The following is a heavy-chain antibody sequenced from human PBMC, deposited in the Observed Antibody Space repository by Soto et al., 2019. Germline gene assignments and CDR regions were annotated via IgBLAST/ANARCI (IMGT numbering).Heavy chain of an antibody. D-gene: IGHD2-15*01. J-gene: IGHJ4*02. CDR2: IYYSGSS. CDR3: GRGGARWPGYFHS. Sequence: SETLSLTCSVSGGSISGDYYWSWIRQSPEKGLEWIGYIYYSGSSYSNPALQSRLSMSLDTSKNQFSLKLRSVTAADTAVYYCGRGGARWPGYFHSWGQGALVTVSS. V-gene: IGHV4-30-4*08. CDR1: GGSISGDYY.